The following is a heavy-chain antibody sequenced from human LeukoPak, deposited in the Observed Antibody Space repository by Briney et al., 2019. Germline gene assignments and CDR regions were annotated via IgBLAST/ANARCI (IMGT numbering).Heavy chain of an antibody. Sequence: GGSLRLSCAASGFSVSSDYVNWVRQAPGKGLEWVSVVYLGGGTDYADSVKGRFTISRDIPKNTLYLQMNGLRVDDTAVYYCVRQFWAWGQGTLVTVSA. CDR2: VYLGGGT. V-gene: IGHV3-66*04. CDR1: GFSVSSDY. CDR3: VRQFWA. D-gene: IGHD3-16*01. J-gene: IGHJ5*02.